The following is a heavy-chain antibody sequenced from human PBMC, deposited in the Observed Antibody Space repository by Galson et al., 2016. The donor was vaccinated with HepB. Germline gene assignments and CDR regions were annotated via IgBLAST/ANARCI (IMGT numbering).Heavy chain of an antibody. V-gene: IGHV4-39*01. D-gene: IGHD3-10*01. CDR1: GASISRTNYY. J-gene: IGHJ3*02. CDR2: IYYIGSA. Sequence: SETLSLTCTVSGASISRTNYYWGWIRQPPGKGLECIGSIYYIGSADYNPSLESRVTISVDRSKNQVSLRLSSVTAADTAVYYCARHYIRDAFDIWGQGTMVSVSS. CDR3: ARHYIRDAFDI.